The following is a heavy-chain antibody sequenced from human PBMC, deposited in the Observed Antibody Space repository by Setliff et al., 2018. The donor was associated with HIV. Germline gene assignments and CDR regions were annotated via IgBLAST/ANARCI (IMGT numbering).Heavy chain of an antibody. J-gene: IGHJ6*03. CDR3: ARGGGTSSPIDYHYYIDV. CDR1: GDSISSSIYY. V-gene: IGHV4-39*01. D-gene: IGHD6-6*01. CDR2: IYYTGSP. Sequence: SETLSLTCTVSGDSISSSIYYWGWVRQPPGKGLEWIGGIYYTGSPFYNPSLKSRVTISVDTSNNQFSLKLSSVTAADTAVYYCARGGGTSSPIDYHYYIDVWGKGTMVTVS.